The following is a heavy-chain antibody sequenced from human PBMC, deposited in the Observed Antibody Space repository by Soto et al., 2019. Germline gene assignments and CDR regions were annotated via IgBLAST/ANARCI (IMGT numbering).Heavy chain of an antibody. CDR2: IYYSGST. Sequence: SETLSLTCTVSGGSISSYYWSWIRQPPGKGLEWIGYIYYSGSTNYNPSLKSRVTISVDTSKNQFSLKLSSVTAADTAVYYCARDLLGYGSGWYGTDVWGQGTTVTVSS. J-gene: IGHJ6*02. CDR1: GGSISSYY. CDR3: ARDLLGYGSGWYGTDV. V-gene: IGHV4-59*01. D-gene: IGHD6-19*01.